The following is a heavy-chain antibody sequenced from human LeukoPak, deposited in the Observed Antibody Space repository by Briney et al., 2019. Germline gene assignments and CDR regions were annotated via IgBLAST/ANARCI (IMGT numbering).Heavy chain of an antibody. CDR1: GGSISSYY. V-gene: IGHV4-59*12. CDR2: IYYSGST. Sequence: KPSETLSLTCTVSGGSISSYYWSWIRQPPGKGLEWIGYIYYSGSTNYNPSLKSRVTISVDTSKNQFSLKLSSVTAADTAVYYCARMGATASFFQHWGQGTLVTVSS. CDR3: ARMGATASFFQH. J-gene: IGHJ1*01. D-gene: IGHD1-26*01.